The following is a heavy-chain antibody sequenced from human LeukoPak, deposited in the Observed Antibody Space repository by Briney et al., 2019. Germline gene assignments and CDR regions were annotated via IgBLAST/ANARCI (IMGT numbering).Heavy chain of an antibody. J-gene: IGHJ4*02. Sequence: PGGSLRLSCAASGFTFSNAWMSWVRQAPGKGLEWVGRIKSKTDGGTTDYAAPVKGRFTISRDDSKNTLYLQMNSLKTEDTAVYYCARDYGDYKFDYWGQGTLVTVSS. CDR3: ARDYGDYKFDY. CDR1: GFTFSNAW. V-gene: IGHV3-15*01. CDR2: IKSKTDGGTT. D-gene: IGHD4-17*01.